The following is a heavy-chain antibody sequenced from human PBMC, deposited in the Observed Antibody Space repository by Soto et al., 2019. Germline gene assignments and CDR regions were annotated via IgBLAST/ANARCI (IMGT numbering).Heavy chain of an antibody. J-gene: IGHJ6*02. Sequence: SETLSLTCGAYGGAFSGYHWSWIRQAPGKGLEWIGEINQSGSTNYSPSLKSRVTMSVDTSKKQFSLKLYSVTAADTALYYCATRDFYYGMDFWGQGTTVRVS. CDR1: GGAFSGYH. CDR3: ATRDFYYGMDF. D-gene: IGHD3-3*01. CDR2: INQSGST. V-gene: IGHV4-34*01.